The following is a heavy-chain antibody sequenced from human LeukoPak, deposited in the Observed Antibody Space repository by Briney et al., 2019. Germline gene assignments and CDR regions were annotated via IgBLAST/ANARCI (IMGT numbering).Heavy chain of an antibody. CDR3: ARVKPGSGSYLEY. CDR2: INQDGSAK. J-gene: IGHJ4*02. Sequence: QPGGSLRLSCAASGFTFSRYWMTWVRQAPGKGLEWVANINQDGSAKYYVDSVKGRFTISRDNAKNSLYLQMNSLRADDTAVYYCARVKPGSGSYLEYWGQGTLVTVSS. V-gene: IGHV3-7*04. D-gene: IGHD3-10*01. CDR1: GFTFSRYW.